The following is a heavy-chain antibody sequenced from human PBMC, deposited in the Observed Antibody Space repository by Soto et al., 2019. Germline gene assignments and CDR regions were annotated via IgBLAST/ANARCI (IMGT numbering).Heavy chain of an antibody. V-gene: IGHV3-21*01. CDR2: ISSSSSYI. D-gene: IGHD3-16*02. CDR1: CFTFSSYT. J-gene: IGHJ4*02. CDR3: ARALITFGGVIVNFDY. Sequence: PGGSLRLSCAASCFTFSSYTMNWVRQAPGKGLEWVSSISSSSSYIYYADSVKGRFTISRDNAKNSLYLQMNSLRDEDTAVYYCARALITFGGVIVNFDYWGQGTLVTVSS.